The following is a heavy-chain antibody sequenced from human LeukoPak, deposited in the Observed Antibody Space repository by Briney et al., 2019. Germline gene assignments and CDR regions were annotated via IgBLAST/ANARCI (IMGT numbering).Heavy chain of an antibody. CDR1: GFTFGDYY. CDR2: ISSSGNSI. Sequence: PWGSLRFSCAASGFTFGDYYMSWIRQAPGKGLEWVSYISSSGNSISYADSVKGRFTISRDNAKNSLFLQMNSLRAEDTAVYYCARDQVSIAGTGIDYWGQGTLVTVSS. J-gene: IGHJ4*02. CDR3: ARDQVSIAGTGIDY. D-gene: IGHD6-13*01. V-gene: IGHV3-11*04.